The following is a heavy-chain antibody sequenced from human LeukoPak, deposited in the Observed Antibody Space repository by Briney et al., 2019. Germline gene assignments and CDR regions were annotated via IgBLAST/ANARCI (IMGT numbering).Heavy chain of an antibody. CDR3: ARYCGGDCYHFDY. CDR1: GGSISSYY. CDR2: IYYSGST. D-gene: IGHD2-21*02. V-gene: IGHV4-59*01. Sequence: SETLSLTCTVSGGSISSYYWSWIRQSPGKGLEWIGYIYYSGSTNYNPSLKSRVTISVDTSKNQFSLKLSSVTAADTAVYYCARYCGGDCYHFDYWGQGTLVTVSS. J-gene: IGHJ4*02.